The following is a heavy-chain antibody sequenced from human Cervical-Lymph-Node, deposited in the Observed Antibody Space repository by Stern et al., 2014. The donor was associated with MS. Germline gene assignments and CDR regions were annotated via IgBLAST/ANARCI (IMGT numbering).Heavy chain of an antibody. V-gene: IGHV2-5*02. D-gene: IGHD3-16*01. Sequence: MQSGPTLVKPTQTLTLTCTFSGFSLTTSGVAVGWIRQPPGKALEWLALIYWDDDKWYSSSLKSRLTITKDTSKNQVVLIVTSMDPVDTATYYCAHRQGVHAPFDFWGQGTLVTVSS. CDR2: IYWDDDK. CDR1: GFSLTTSGVA. J-gene: IGHJ4*02. CDR3: AHRQGVHAPFDF.